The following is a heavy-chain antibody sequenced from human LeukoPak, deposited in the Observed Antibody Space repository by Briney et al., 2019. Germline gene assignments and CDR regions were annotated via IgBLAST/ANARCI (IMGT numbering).Heavy chain of an antibody. Sequence: SVKVSCKASGGTFSSHAISWVRQAPGQGLEWMGRIIPILGIANYAQKFQGRVTITADKSTSTAYMELSSLRSEDTAVYYCARVVVAAPDWFDPWGQGTLVTVSS. D-gene: IGHD2-15*01. CDR1: GGTFSSHA. CDR3: ARVVVAAPDWFDP. V-gene: IGHV1-69*04. CDR2: IIPILGIA. J-gene: IGHJ5*02.